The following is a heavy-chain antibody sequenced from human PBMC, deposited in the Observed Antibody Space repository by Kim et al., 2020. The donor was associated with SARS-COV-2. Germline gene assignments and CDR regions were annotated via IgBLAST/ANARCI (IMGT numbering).Heavy chain of an antibody. CDR2: IGTAGDA. V-gene: IGHV3-13*01. J-gene: IGHJ4*02. CDR1: GFSFRGYG. D-gene: IGHD6-13*01. Sequence: GGYLRLSCAASGFSFRGYGMHWVRQATGKGLEWVSGIGTAGDAYYADSVKGRFTISRDNAKNSLYLQMNSLRAGDTAVYYCARGSAGGWKYSSSWYCLDYWGQGTLVTVSS. CDR3: ARGSAGGWKYSSSWYCLDY.